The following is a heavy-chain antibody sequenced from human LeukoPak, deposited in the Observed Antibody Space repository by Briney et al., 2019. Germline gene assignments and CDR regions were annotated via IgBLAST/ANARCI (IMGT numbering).Heavy chain of an antibody. D-gene: IGHD3-10*01. V-gene: IGHV3-30*02. CDR3: ARDSLDYYGSGIPGY. CDR1: GFTFSSYG. CDR2: IRYDGSNK. J-gene: IGHJ4*02. Sequence: GGSLRLSCAASGFTFSSYGMHWVRQAPGKGLEWVAFIRYDGSNKYYADSVKGRFTISRDNSKNTLYLQMNSLRAEDTAVYYCARDSLDYYGSGIPGYWGQGTLVTVSS.